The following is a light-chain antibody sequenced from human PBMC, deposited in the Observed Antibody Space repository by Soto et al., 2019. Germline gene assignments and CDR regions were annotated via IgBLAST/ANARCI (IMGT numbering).Light chain of an antibody. J-gene: IGLJ1*01. V-gene: IGLV2-8*01. Sequence: QSVLTQPPSASGSPGQSVTISCTGTSSDVGGYNYVSWYQQHPGKAPKLMIYEVSERPSGVPDRFSGSKSSNTASLTVSGLQDDDEADYYCSSYEGSNNFVFGTGTKVTV. CDR3: SSYEGSNNFV. CDR1: SSDVGGYNY. CDR2: EVS.